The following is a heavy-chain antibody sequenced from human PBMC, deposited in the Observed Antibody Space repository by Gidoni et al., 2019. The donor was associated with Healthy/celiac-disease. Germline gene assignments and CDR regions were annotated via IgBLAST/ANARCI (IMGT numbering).Heavy chain of an antibody. CDR2: IKQEGSEK. CDR3: ARVGMGCSSTSCYKYYYYYYMDV. CDR1: GFPFSSYW. J-gene: IGHJ6*03. D-gene: IGHD2-2*02. Sequence: EVQLVESGGGLVQPGGSLRLSCAASGFPFSSYWMSWVRQAPGQGLEWVANIKQEGSEKYYVDSVKGRFTISRDNAKNSLDLQMNSLRAEDTAVYYCARVGMGCSSTSCYKYYYYYYMDVWGKGTTVTVSS. V-gene: IGHV3-7*01.